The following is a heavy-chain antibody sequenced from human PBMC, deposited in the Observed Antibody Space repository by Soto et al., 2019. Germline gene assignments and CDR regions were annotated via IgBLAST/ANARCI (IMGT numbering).Heavy chain of an antibody. CDR2: IYYSGST. V-gene: IGHV4-39*01. Sequence: PSETLSLTCTVSGGSISSSSYYWGWIRQPPGKGLEWIGSIYYSGSTYYNPSLKSRVTISVDTSKNQFSLKLSSVTAADTAVYYCARLRGDYVQWFDPWGQGTLVTVSS. D-gene: IGHD4-17*01. J-gene: IGHJ5*02. CDR3: ARLRGDYVQWFDP. CDR1: GGSISSSSYY.